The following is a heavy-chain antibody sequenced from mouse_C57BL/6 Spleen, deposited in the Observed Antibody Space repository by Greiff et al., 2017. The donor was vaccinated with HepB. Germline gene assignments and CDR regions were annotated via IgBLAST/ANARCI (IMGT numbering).Heavy chain of an antibody. CDR3: ARDGLSYRTGAVDY. V-gene: IGHV7-1*01. J-gene: IGHJ4*01. D-gene: IGHD1-1*01. CDR2: SRNKANDYTT. CDR1: GFTFSAFY. Sequence: EVKLMESGGGLVQSGRSLRLSCATSGFTFSAFYMEWVRQAPGKGLEWIAASRNKANDYTTEYSASVKGRFIVSRDTSQSILYLQMNALRAEDTAVYYSARDGLSYRTGAVDYWGQGTSVTVSS.